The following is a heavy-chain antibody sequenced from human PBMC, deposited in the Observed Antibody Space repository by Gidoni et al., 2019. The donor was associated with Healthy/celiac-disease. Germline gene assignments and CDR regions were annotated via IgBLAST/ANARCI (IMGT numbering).Heavy chain of an antibody. V-gene: IGHV4-30-2*01. D-gene: IGHD2-2*01. Sequence: QLQLQESGSGLVKPSQTLSLTCPASGGSIRSGGYSWSWIRQPPVKGLEWIGYICQSGSTYYNPSLKSRVTISVDRSKNQFSLKLSSVTAADTAVYYCARNAGVPAAMVDYWGQGTLVTVSS. CDR3: ARNAGVPAAMVDY. J-gene: IGHJ4*02. CDR1: GGSIRSGGYS. CDR2: ICQSGST.